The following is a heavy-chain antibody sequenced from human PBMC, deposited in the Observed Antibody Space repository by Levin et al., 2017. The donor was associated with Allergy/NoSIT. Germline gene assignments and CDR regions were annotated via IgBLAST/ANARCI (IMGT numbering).Heavy chain of an antibody. CDR2: ISYDGGNK. V-gene: IGHV3-30-3*01. CDR1: GFSFSSYA. J-gene: IGHJ4*02. Sequence: GGSLRLSCAASGFSFSSYAMHWVRQAPGKGLEWVTAISYDGGNKFYADSVKGRFTVSRDNSENTLHLDITSLRPEDTAVYYCARDYFLRYFDWSCPDSWGQGTLVTVSS. D-gene: IGHD3-9*01. CDR3: ARDYFLRYFDWSCPDS.